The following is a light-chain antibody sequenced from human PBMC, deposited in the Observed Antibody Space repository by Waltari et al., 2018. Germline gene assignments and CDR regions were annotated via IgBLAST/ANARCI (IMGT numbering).Light chain of an antibody. J-gene: IGKJ1*01. CDR1: QNIRIY. CDR3: QKYGTLPAT. V-gene: IGKV3-20*01. CDR2: EAS. Sequence: EIVLTQSPGTLSLSPGERVTLSCRASQNIRIYLAWYQQKPGQPPRLLINEASRRATGIPDRFSGSGSGTDFSLTISRLEPEDFGVYYCQKYGTLPATFGQGTKVEIK.